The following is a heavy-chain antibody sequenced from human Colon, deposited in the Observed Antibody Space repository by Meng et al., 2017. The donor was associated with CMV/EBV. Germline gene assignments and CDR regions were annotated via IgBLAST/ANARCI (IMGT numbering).Heavy chain of an antibody. CDR1: GFTFSSHA. Sequence: GESLKISCAASGFTFSSHAMSWVRLAPGKGLEWVSGFSRGGENSYYADSVRGRFTISRDISKGTLYLQMDSLRAEDTALYYCARDVFRNWFDPWGQGTLVTVSS. CDR3: ARDVFRNWFDP. J-gene: IGHJ5*02. V-gene: IGHV3-23*01. CDR2: FSRGGENS.